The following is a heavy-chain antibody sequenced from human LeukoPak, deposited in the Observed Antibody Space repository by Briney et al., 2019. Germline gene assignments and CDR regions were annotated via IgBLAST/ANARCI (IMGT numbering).Heavy chain of an antibody. J-gene: IGHJ5*02. D-gene: IGHD3-10*01. CDR1: GGSFSGYY. Sequence: SETLSLTCAVYGGSFSGYYWSWIRQPPGKGLEWIGEINHSGSTNYNPSLKSRVTISVDTSKNQFSLKLSSVTAADTAVYYCAGGLGRRVRGVIFCCDPWGQGTMLIVCS. CDR2: INHSGST. CDR3: AGGLGRRVRGVIFCCDP. V-gene: IGHV4-34*01.